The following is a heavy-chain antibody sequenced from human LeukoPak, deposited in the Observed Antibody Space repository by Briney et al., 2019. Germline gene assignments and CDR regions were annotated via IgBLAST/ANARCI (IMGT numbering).Heavy chain of an antibody. CDR1: GFTFSTYW. Sequence: PGGSLRLSCAASGFTFSTYWMNWYRQAPGKGLEGVGNINQDGSEINYVDSVRGRFTISRDNAKNSLHLQMNSLRAEDTAVYYCAADRGNSDWQKRFDSWGQGTLVTVSS. V-gene: IGHV3-7*01. J-gene: IGHJ4*02. D-gene: IGHD2-21*02. CDR3: AADRGNSDWQKRFDS. CDR2: INQDGSEI.